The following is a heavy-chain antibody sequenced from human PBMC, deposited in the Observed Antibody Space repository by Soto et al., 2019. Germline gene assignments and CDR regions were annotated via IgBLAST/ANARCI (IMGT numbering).Heavy chain of an antibody. CDR2: ISGDGGST. Sequence: GGSLRLSCAASGFTFDDYAMHWVRQAPGKGLEWVSLISGDGGSTYYADSVKGRFTISRDNSKNSLYLQMNSLRTEDTALYYCAKDRTYGGNSGDFDYWGQGTLVTVSS. V-gene: IGHV3-43*02. CDR3: AKDRTYGGNSGDFDY. D-gene: IGHD2-21*02. CDR1: GFTFDDYA. J-gene: IGHJ4*02.